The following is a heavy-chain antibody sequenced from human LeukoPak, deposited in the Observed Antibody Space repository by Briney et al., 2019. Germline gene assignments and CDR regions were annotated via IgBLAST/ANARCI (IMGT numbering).Heavy chain of an antibody. D-gene: IGHD6-6*01. CDR2: ISYDGSNK. J-gene: IGHJ3*02. CDR3: ARGGIAARLDAFDI. V-gene: IGHV3-30-3*01. CDR1: GFTFSSYA. Sequence: GGSLRLSCAASGFTFSSYAIHWVRQAPGKGLEWVAVISYDGSNKYYADSVKGRFTISRDNSKNTLYLQMNSLRAEDTAVYYCARGGIAARLDAFDIWGQGTMVTVSS.